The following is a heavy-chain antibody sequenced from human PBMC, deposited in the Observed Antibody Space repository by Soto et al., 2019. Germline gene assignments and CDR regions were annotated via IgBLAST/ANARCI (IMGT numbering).Heavy chain of an antibody. V-gene: IGHV3-23*01. J-gene: IGHJ6*02. CDR1: GFPFSSYA. Sequence: PGGSLRLSCAASGFPFSSYAMSWVRQAPGKGLEWVSAISGSGDSTRYADSVQGRFTISRDTSKHTLYLQMNSLRAEDTAVYYCAKFYYGDYSYYYYGMDVWGQGTTVTVSS. CDR2: ISGSGDST. CDR3: AKFYYGDYSYYYYGMDV. D-gene: IGHD4-17*01.